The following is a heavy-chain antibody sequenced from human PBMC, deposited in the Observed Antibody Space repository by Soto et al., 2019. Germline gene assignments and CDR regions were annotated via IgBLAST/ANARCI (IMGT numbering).Heavy chain of an antibody. CDR2: INPSGGST. CDR1: GYTFTSYY. D-gene: IGHD3-3*01. J-gene: IGHJ3*02. V-gene: IGHV1-46*01. CDR3: AKDEITIFGVASRSYAFDI. Sequence: ASVKVSCKASGYTFTSYYMHWVRQAPGQGLEWMGIINPSGGSTSYAQKFQGRVTMTRDTSTSTVYMELSSLRSEDTAVYYCAKDEITIFGVASRSYAFDIWGQGTMVTVSS.